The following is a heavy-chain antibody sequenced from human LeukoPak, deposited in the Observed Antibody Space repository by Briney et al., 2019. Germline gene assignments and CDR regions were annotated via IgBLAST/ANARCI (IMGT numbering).Heavy chain of an antibody. Sequence: SETLSLTCTVSGDSITNSGYYWAWIRQSPGKGLEWIGTIYYTGSTNYNPSLKSRVTISVDTSKNQFSLKLSSVTAADTAVYYCASQTYSNYYYYYGMDVWGQGTTVTVSS. D-gene: IGHD4-4*01. CDR3: ASQTYSNYYYYYGMDV. J-gene: IGHJ6*02. CDR1: GDSITNSGYY. CDR2: IYYTGST. V-gene: IGHV4-39*07.